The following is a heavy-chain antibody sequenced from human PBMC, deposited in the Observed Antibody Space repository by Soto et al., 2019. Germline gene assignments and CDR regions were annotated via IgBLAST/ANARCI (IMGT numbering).Heavy chain of an antibody. CDR2: IYHSGST. CDR3: ARVSGSYYSGMDV. Sequence: QVQLQESGPGLVKPSGTLSLTCAVSGGSISSSNWWSWVRQPPGKGLEWIGEIYHSGSTNYNPSLKSRVTLSVDKSKNQVSRKLSSVTAADTAVYYCARVSGSYYSGMDVWGQGITVTVSS. D-gene: IGHD1-26*01. V-gene: IGHV4-4*02. J-gene: IGHJ6*02. CDR1: GGSISSSNW.